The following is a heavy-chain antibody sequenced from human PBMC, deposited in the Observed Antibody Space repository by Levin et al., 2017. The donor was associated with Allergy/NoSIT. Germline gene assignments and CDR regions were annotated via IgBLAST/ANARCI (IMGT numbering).Heavy chain of an antibody. J-gene: IGHJ4*02. D-gene: IGHD2-2*01. CDR3: ARGGCSSTSCLDY. CDR1: GFTFSSNW. Sequence: PGGSLRLSCAASGFTFSSNWMHWVRQAPGEGLVWVSEINSDGSNTNYADSVKGRFTISRDNARNTLYLQMNSVRAEDTAVYDCARGGCSSTSCLDYWGQGTLVTVSS. CDR2: INSDGSNT. V-gene: IGHV3-74*01.